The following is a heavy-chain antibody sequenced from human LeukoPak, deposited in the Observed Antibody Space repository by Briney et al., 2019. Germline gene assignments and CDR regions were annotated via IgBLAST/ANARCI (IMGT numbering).Heavy chain of an antibody. D-gene: IGHD3-16*02. J-gene: IGHJ4*02. CDR2: ISGRAGST. V-gene: IGHV3-23*01. CDR3: AKDSYYDYVWGSYRYTNQFDY. CDR1: GFTFDDYG. Sequence: PGGSLRLSCAASGFTFDDYGMSWVRQAPGKGLEWVSAISGRAGSTYYADSVKGRFTISRDNSKNTLYLQMNSLRAEDTAVYYCAKDSYYDYVWGSYRYTNQFDYWGQGTLVTVSS.